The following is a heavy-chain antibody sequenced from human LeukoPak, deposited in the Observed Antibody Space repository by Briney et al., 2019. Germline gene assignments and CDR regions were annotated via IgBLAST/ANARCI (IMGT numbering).Heavy chain of an antibody. J-gene: IGHJ6*03. D-gene: IGHD2-21*01. CDR2: IGVSTTNI. Sequence: GGSLRLSCAASGFTFNSYTMSWIRQAPGKGLEWVASIGVSTTNIHYADSLEGRFTISRDNAQNSLYLQMNSLGVEDTAVYFCAREAYCGGPSCFGVSYMDVWGEGTTVTVSS. V-gene: IGHV3-21*01. CDR1: GFTFNSYT. CDR3: AREAYCGGPSCFGVSYMDV.